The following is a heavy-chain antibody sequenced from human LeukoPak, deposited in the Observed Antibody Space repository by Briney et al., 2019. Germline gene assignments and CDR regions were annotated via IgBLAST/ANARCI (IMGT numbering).Heavy chain of an antibody. CDR1: GGSFSRYY. Sequence: SETLSLPCVVNGGSFSRYYGIWIRQPPGKGLVWIGEINHSGSTNYNPSLKSRVTISVDTSKNQFSLKLTSVTAADTAVYYCARGGLANYFDYWGQGTLVPVSS. CDR2: INHSGST. CDR3: ARGGLANYFDY. D-gene: IGHD3/OR15-3a*01. J-gene: IGHJ4*02. V-gene: IGHV4-34*01.